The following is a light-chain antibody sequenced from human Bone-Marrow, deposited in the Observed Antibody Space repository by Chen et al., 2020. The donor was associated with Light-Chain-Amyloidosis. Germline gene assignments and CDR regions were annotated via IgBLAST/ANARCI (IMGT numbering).Light chain of an antibody. CDR1: SSDVGIYNL. Sequence: QYALPQPDSVSGSPGQAITISRTGTSSDVGIYNLVSWYQKNRGKAPNVIIFEVNKRPSGVSDRFSGSKSGHTASLTISVLQAEDEANYHCQSAVSSGTYEVILGGGTKLTVL. V-gene: IGLV2-23*02. J-gene: IGLJ2*01. CDR3: QSAVSSGTYEVI. CDR2: EVN.